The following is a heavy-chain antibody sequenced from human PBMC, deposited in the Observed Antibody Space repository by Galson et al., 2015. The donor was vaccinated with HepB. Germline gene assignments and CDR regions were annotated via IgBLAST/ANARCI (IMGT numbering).Heavy chain of an antibody. CDR2: IVVGSGNT. CDR3: AAESWYYDFWSGYSRGGLDY. Sequence: KASGFTFTSSAMQWVRQARGQRLEWIGWIVVGSGNTNYAQKFQERVTITRDMSTSTAYMELSSLRSEDTAVYYCAAESWYYDFWSGYSRGGLDYWGQGTLVTVSS. V-gene: IGHV1-58*02. D-gene: IGHD3-3*01. CDR1: GFTFTSSA. J-gene: IGHJ4*02.